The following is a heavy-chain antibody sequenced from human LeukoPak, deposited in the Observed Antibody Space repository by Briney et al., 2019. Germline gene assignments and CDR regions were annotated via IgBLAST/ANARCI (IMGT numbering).Heavy chain of an antibody. CDR1: GFTFSTSW. D-gene: IGHD3-10*01. J-gene: IGHJ4*02. CDR3: VRDGGRLNFGNGASFDY. Sequence: GGSLRLSCAAPGFTFSTSWMYWVRQAPGKGLVWVSRIKSDGSSTSYADSVKGRFTISRDNAKNTLYLQMNSLRAEDTAMYYCVRDGGRLNFGNGASFDYWGQGTLVTVSS. V-gene: IGHV3-74*01. CDR2: IKSDGSST.